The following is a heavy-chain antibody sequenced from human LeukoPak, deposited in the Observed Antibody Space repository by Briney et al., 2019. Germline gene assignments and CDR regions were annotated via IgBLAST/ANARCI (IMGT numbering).Heavy chain of an antibody. CDR1: GFTFNTYT. CDR3: AKEFYLATAV. D-gene: IGHD1-26*01. V-gene: IGHV3-48*01. Sequence: GGSLRLSCAASGFTFNTYTMNWVRQAPGKGLEWVSYISGSSGIIDYADSVRGRFTISRDNSQNTLYLQMNSLRAEDTAVYYCAKEFYLATAVWGQGATVTVSS. J-gene: IGHJ6*02. CDR2: ISGSSGII.